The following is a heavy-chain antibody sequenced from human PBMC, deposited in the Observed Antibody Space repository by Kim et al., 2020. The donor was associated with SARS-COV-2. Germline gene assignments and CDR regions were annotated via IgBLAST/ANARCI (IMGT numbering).Heavy chain of an antibody. CDR1: GFTFSSYA. D-gene: IGHD1-26*01. V-gene: IGHV3-64*01. Sequence: GGSLRLSCAASGFTFSSYAMHWVRQAPGKGLEYVSAISRNGGSTYYANSVKGRFTISRDNSKNTLYLQMGSLRAEDMAVYYCARGLEWELRDDAFDISGQGTMGTVSS. CDR3: ARGLEWELRDDAFDI. J-gene: IGHJ3*02. CDR2: ISRNGGST.